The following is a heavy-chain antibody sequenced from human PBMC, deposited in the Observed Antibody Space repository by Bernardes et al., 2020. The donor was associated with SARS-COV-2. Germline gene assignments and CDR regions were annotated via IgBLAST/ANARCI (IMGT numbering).Heavy chain of an antibody. J-gene: IGHJ4*02. Sequence: GGSRRLSCAASGFTFSRYWMSWIRQAPGKGLEWVANIKQDGSENYYVDSVKGRFTISRDNAKNSLFLQMNSLRAEDTAVYYCARDPIAARPTFDYWGQGTLVTVSS. CDR1: GFTFSRYW. V-gene: IGHV3-7*03. CDR2: IKQDGSEN. D-gene: IGHD6-6*01. CDR3: ARDPIAARPTFDY.